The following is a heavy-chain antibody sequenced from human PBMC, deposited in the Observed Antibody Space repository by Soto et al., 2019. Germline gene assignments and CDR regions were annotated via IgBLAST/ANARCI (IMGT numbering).Heavy chain of an antibody. CDR1: GGSVSSGSYY. CDR2: IYYSGST. Sequence: SETLSLTCTVSGGSVSSGSYYWSWIRQPPGKGLEWIGYIYYSGSTNYNPSLKSRVTISVDTSKNQFSLKLSSVTAADTAVYYCARGPRGEYYYDSSGPRTPGGMDVWGQGTTVTVSS. CDR3: ARGPRGEYYYDSSGPRTPGGMDV. V-gene: IGHV4-61*01. J-gene: IGHJ6*02. D-gene: IGHD3-22*01.